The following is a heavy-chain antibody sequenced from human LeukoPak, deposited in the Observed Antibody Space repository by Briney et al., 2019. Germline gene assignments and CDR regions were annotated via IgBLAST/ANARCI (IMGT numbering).Heavy chain of an antibody. CDR3: ARDPIQDIVKTRG. D-gene: IGHD2-15*01. CDR1: GFTFSSYA. CDR2: ISYDGSNK. V-gene: IGHV3-30-3*01. J-gene: IGHJ4*02. Sequence: QPGGSLRLSCAASGFTFSSYAMHWVRQAPGKGLEWVAVISYDGSNKYYADSVKGRFTISRDNSKNTLYLQMNSLRAEDTAVYYCARDPIQDIVKTRGWGQGTLVTVSS.